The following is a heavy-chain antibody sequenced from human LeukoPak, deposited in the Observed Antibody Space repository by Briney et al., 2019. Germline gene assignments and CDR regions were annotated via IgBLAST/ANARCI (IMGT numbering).Heavy chain of an antibody. CDR1: GFTFDDYA. CDR3: AKDSSRWFGEVNYYYYGMDV. Sequence: PGGSLRLSCAASGFTFDDYAMHWVRQAPGRGLEWVSLTSGDGGSTYYADSVKGRSTISRDNSKNSLYLQMNSLRTEDTALYYCAKDSSRWFGEVNYYYYGMDVWGQGTTVTVSS. J-gene: IGHJ6*02. CDR2: TSGDGGST. V-gene: IGHV3-43*02. D-gene: IGHD3-10*01.